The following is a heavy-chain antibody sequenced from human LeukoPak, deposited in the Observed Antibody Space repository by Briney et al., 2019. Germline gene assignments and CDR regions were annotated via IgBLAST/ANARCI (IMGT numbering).Heavy chain of an antibody. CDR3: ARVASSGYYYGPLVTYYFDY. D-gene: IGHD3-22*01. CDR2: IYYSGST. J-gene: IGHJ4*02. Sequence: SETLSLTCAVYGGSFSGYYWSWIRQPPGKGLEWIGSIYYSGSTYYNPSLKSRVTISVDTSKNQFSLKLSSVTAADTAVYYCARVASSGYYYGPLVTYYFDYWGQGTLVTVSS. CDR1: GGSFSGYY. V-gene: IGHV4-34*01.